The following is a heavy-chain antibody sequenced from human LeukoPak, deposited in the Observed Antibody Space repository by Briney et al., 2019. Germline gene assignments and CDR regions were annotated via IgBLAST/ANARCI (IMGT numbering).Heavy chain of an antibody. CDR2: ISYDGSNK. CDR1: GFTFSSYA. CDR3: AATVDY. D-gene: IGHD1-26*01. Sequence: GGSLRLSCAASGFTFSSYAMHWVRQAPGKGLEWVAVISYDGSNKYYADSVKGRFTISRDNSKNTLYLQMNSLRAEDTAVYYCAATVDYWGQGTLVTVSS. V-gene: IGHV3-30*04. J-gene: IGHJ4*02.